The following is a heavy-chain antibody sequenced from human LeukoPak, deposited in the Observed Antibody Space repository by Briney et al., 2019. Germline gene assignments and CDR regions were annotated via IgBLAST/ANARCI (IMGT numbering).Heavy chain of an antibody. CDR1: GYTFSGYY. CDR3: AKQPRGYSYSFDY. Sequence: ASVKVSCKASGYTFSGYYLHWVRQAPGQGLEWMGWINPNSGGTNSAQKFQGRVTMTRDTSISTAYMELSRLRSDDTAVYYCAKQPRGYSYSFDYWGQGTLVTVSS. V-gene: IGHV1-2*02. J-gene: IGHJ4*02. CDR2: INPNSGGT. D-gene: IGHD5-18*01.